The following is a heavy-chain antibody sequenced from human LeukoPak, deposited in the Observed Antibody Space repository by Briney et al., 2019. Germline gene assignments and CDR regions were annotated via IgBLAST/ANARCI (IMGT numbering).Heavy chain of an antibody. Sequence: SETLSLTCTVSGGSISSYYWSWIRQPPGKGLEWIGYIYYSGSTNYNPSLKGRVTISVDTSKNQFSLKLSSVTAADTAVYYCARLYGSGSYYNYPPLYYFDYWGQGTLVTVSS. CDR3: ARLYGSGSYYNYPPLYYFDY. D-gene: IGHD3-10*01. V-gene: IGHV4-59*01. CDR2: IYYSGST. CDR1: GGSISSYY. J-gene: IGHJ4*02.